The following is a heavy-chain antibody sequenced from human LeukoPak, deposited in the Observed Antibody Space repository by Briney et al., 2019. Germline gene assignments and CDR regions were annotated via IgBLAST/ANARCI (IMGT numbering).Heavy chain of an antibody. Sequence: ASVKVSCKASGGTFSSYAISWVRQAPGQGLEWMGRIIPILGIANYAQKFQGRVTITADKSTSTAYMELSSLRSEDTAVYYCARDDCSSTSCLVSYYYYGMDVWGQGTTVTVSS. V-gene: IGHV1-69*04. CDR3: ARDDCSSTSCLVSYYYYGMDV. D-gene: IGHD2-2*01. CDR2: IIPILGIA. J-gene: IGHJ6*02. CDR1: GGTFSSYA.